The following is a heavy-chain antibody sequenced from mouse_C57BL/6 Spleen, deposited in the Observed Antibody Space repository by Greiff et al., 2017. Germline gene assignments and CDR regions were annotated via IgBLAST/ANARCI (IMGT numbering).Heavy chain of an antibody. CDR2: IDPSDSYT. V-gene: IGHV1-69*01. CDR3: ARMGNYYGSSY. D-gene: IGHD1-1*01. J-gene: IGHJ2*01. Sequence: LQQPGAELVMPGASVKLSCKASGYTFTSYWMHWVKQRPGQGLEWIGEIDPSDSYTNYNQKFKGKSTLTVDKSSSTAYMQLSSLTSEDSAVYYCARMGNYYGSSYWGQGTTLTVSS. CDR1: GYTFTSYW.